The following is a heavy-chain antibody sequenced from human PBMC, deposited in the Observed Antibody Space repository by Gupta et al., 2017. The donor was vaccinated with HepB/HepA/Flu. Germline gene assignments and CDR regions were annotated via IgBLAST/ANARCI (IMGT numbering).Heavy chain of an antibody. J-gene: IGHJ6*02. CDR2: IYHTGGT. Sequence: QVQLQASGPGLVKPSATLSLTCTVSGGSISGYYWSWIRQPPGKGLEWIGYIYHTGGTNYSPSLKSRVTISVDTSKNQFSLKLTSVTAADTAVYYCARDLVGRDVWGHGTTGTVSS. D-gene: IGHD6-6*01. CDR1: GGSISGYY. V-gene: IGHV4-59*01. CDR3: ARDLVGRDV.